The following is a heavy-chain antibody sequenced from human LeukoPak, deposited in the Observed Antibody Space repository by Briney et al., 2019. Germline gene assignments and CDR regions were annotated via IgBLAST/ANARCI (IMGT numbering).Heavy chain of an antibody. CDR1: GFTFSSYA. CDR3: ARDSYSGSYLYDY. Sequence: QAGGSLRLSCAASGFTFSSYAMHWVRQAPGKGLEWVAVISYDRSNKYYADSVKGRFTISRDNSKNTLYLQMNSLRAEDTAVYYCARDSYSGSYLYDYWGQGTLVTVSS. V-gene: IGHV3-30-3*01. D-gene: IGHD1-26*01. CDR2: ISYDRSNK. J-gene: IGHJ4*02.